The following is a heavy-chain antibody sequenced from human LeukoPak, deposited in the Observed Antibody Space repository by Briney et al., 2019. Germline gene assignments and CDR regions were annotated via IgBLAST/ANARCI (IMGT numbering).Heavy chain of an antibody. Sequence: GRSLRLSCTASGFTFDDYAMHWVRQAPGKGLERVSGITWSSGTMVYADSVKGRFTISRDNAKNSLYLQMNSLRDEDTALYYCAKDTRAGVSGSFDYWGQGTLVTVSS. D-gene: IGHD5-12*01. V-gene: IGHV3-9*01. CDR1: GFTFDDYA. CDR2: ITWSSGTM. J-gene: IGHJ4*02. CDR3: AKDTRAGVSGSFDY.